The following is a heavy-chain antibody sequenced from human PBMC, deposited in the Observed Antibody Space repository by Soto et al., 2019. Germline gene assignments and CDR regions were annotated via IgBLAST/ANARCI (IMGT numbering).Heavy chain of an antibody. V-gene: IGHV1-18*01. D-gene: IGHD3-9*01. J-gene: IGHJ6*02. CDR1: GYTFTSYG. Sequence: QVQLVQSGAEVKKPGASVKVSCKASGYTFTSYGISWVRQAPGQGLEWMGWISAYNGNTNYAQKLQGRVTMTXXTXTXIAYMELRSLRSDDTAVYYCARDNYDILTGPLGMDVWGQGTTVTVSS. CDR3: ARDNYDILTGPLGMDV. CDR2: ISAYNGNT.